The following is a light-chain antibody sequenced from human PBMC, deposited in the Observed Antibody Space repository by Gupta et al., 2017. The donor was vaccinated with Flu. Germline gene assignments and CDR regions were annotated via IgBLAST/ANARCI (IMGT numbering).Light chain of an antibody. V-gene: IGLV3-1*01. J-gene: IGLJ2*01. CDR2: QDS. CDR3: QAWDRGTVV. Sequence: SFNLTQPPSVSVAPGQTATITCSADTLGDNFASWYQHRPGQSPLLLIYQDSKRPAGIPDRFSGANSGNTATLTVSGTQAMDEADYYCQAWDRGTVVFGGGTRLTVL. CDR1: TLGDNF.